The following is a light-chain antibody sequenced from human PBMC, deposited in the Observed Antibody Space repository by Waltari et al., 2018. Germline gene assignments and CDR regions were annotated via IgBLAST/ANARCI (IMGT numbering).Light chain of an antibody. CDR1: SRDVGASNF. V-gene: IGLV2-23*02. J-gene: IGLJ2*01. Sequence: QSALTQPSSVSGSPGQSIAIPCLGTSRDVGASNFLPWYQQPPGRAPKLMIHEVTKRPSGVSTRFSGSKSGNTASLTISGLQAEDEADYYCCSYTSIGPVLIGGGTKVTVL. CDR2: EVT. CDR3: CSYTSIGPVL.